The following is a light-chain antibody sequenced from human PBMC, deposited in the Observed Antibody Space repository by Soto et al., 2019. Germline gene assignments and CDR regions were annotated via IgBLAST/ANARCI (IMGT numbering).Light chain of an antibody. CDR2: GTS. V-gene: IGKV3D-20*02. CDR1: QSLSSIH. CDR3: QQRNSWPLT. J-gene: IGKJ4*01. Sequence: EVVLTQSPATLSLSPGERASLSCRASQSLSSIHLAWYQQKPGQAPRLLIYGTSSRATGIPDRFSGSGSGTDFTLTISSLEPEDFAVYYCQQRNSWPLTFGGGTTVEIK.